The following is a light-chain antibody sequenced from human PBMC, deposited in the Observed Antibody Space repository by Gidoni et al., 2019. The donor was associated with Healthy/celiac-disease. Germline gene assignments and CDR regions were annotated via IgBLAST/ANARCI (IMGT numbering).Light chain of an antibody. J-gene: IGLJ2*01. CDR2: QDS. V-gene: IGLV3-1*01. CDR3: QAWDSSTVV. CDR1: KLGDKY. Sequence: SSQLTQPPSVSVSPGQTATITCSGDKLGDKYACWYQQKPGQSPVLVIYQDSKPPAGIPERFSGYNAGNTATLTISGTQAKDEADYYCQAWDSSTVVFGGGTKLTVL.